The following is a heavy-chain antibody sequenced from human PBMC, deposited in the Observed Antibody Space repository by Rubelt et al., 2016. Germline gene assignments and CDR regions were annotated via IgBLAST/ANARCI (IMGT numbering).Heavy chain of an antibody. J-gene: IGHJ4*02. V-gene: IGHV3-30*04. CDR1: GFTFRSYA. D-gene: IGHD3-10*01. CDR3: ARDPLVRGVKLVPPGL. CDR2: ISNDGNNK. Sequence: QVQLVESGGGVVQPGRSLRLSCAASGFTFRSYAMHWVRQGPGKGLEWVAVISNDGNNKHYADSVKGRFTISSDNSKNTLYLQMNRLGPEDMAVYDCARDPLVRGVKLVPPGLWGQGTLVTVSS.